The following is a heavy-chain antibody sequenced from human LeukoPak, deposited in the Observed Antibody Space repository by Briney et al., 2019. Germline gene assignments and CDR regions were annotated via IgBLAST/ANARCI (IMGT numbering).Heavy chain of an antibody. Sequence: ASVKVSCKASGYTFTSYGISWVRQAPGQGLEWMGWISAYNGNTNYAQKFQGKVTMTRDTSISTAYMELSRLRSDDTAVYYCASDILTGYLDAFDIWGQGTMVTVSS. V-gene: IGHV1-18*01. J-gene: IGHJ3*02. CDR1: GYTFTSYG. D-gene: IGHD3-9*01. CDR3: ASDILTGYLDAFDI. CDR2: ISAYNGNT.